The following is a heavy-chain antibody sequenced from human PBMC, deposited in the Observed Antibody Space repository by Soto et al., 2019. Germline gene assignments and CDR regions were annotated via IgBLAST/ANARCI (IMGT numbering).Heavy chain of an antibody. CDR1: GYTFTSYG. V-gene: IGHV1-18*01. CDR3: ARASGDYGLSEYFQH. CDR2: ISTYNGNT. D-gene: IGHD4-17*01. J-gene: IGHJ1*01. Sequence: QVQLVQSGGEVKKPGASVKVSCKASGYTFTSYGISWVRQAPGQGLEWMGWISTYNGNTNYAQKVQGRVTMTTDTSTSTAYMELRSLRSDDTDVYYCARASGDYGLSEYFQHWGQGTLVTVSS.